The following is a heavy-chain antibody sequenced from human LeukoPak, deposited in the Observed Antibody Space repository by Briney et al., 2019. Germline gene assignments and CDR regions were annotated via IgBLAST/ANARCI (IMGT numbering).Heavy chain of an antibody. J-gene: IGHJ4*02. CDR1: GYSINSGYY. Sequence: SETLSLTSTVSGYSINSGYYWGWIRQPPGKGLEWIGSIYHDGTTYYNPSLKSRLTISVDTSKNQFSLKLSSVTAADTAVYYCARDLAAAGTRGGVDYWGQGTLVTVSS. D-gene: IGHD6-13*01. CDR2: IYHDGTT. V-gene: IGHV4-38-2*02. CDR3: ARDLAAAGTRGGVDY.